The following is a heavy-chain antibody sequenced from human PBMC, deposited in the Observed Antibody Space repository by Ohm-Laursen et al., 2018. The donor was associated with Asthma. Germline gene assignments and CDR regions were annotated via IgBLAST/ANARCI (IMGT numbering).Heavy chain of an antibody. CDR2: ISYDGSNK. Sequence: SSLRLSCTASGFTFSSYGMHWVRQAPGKGLEWVAVISYDGSNKYYADSVKGRFTISRDNSKNTLYLQMNSLRAADTAVYYCATFNWGSRGFDFWGQGALVTVSS. D-gene: IGHD7-27*01. V-gene: IGHV3-30*03. CDR3: ATFNWGSRGFDF. J-gene: IGHJ4*02. CDR1: GFTFSSYG.